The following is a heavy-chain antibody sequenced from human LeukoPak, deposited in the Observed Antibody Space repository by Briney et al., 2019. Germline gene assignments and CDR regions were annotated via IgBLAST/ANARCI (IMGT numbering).Heavy chain of an antibody. D-gene: IGHD3-3*01. CDR3: ARGGAPNYDFWSGYFDY. J-gene: IGHJ4*02. V-gene: IGHV1-69*13. CDR1: GGTFSNYA. CDR2: IIPIFATA. Sequence: SVKVSCKASGGTFSNYAISWVRQAPGQGLEWMGGIIPIFATANYAQKFQGRVTITADESTSTAYMELSSLRSEDTAVYYCARGGAPNYDFWSGYFDYWGQGTLVTVSS.